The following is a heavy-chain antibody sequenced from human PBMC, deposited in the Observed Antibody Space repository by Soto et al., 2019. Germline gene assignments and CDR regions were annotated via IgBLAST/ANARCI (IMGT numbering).Heavy chain of an antibody. J-gene: IGHJ6*02. CDR1: GYSFTSYW. D-gene: IGHD3-3*01. V-gene: IGHV5-51*01. Sequence: GESLKISCKGSGYSFTSYWIGWVRQMPGKGLEWMGIIYPGDSDTRYSPSFQGQVTISADKSISTAYLQWSSLKASDTAMYYCARLHGYDFWSGYLNYYYYYGMDVWGQGTTVTVSS. CDR3: ARLHGYDFWSGYLNYYYYYGMDV. CDR2: IYPGDSDT.